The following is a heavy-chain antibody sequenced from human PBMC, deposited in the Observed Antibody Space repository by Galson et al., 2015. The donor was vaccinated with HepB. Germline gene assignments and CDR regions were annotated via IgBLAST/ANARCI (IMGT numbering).Heavy chain of an antibody. CDR3: IMPFPQGY. CDR1: GFTFSDHY. Sequence: SLRLSCAASGFTFSDHYMDWVRQAPGKGLEWVGRSRDKTKTYTTDYAASVKGRFTISRDDSKNSLYLQMNSLKTEDTAVYYCIMPFPQGYWGQGTLVTVSS. D-gene: IGHD2-2*01. CDR2: SRDKTKTYTT. V-gene: IGHV3-72*01. J-gene: IGHJ4*02.